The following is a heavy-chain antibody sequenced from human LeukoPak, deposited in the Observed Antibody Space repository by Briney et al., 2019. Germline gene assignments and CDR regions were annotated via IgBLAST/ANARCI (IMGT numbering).Heavy chain of an antibody. CDR3: VKDRLGGSYFFGS. Sequence: PGGSLRLSCAASGFTFSSYSMNWVRQAPGKGLEWVSSISSSSSYIYYADSVKGRFTISRDNSKNMLYLQMNSLTGDDTAVYHCVKDRLGGSYFFGSWGQGTLVTVSS. V-gene: IGHV3-21*06. J-gene: IGHJ4*02. D-gene: IGHD1-26*01. CDR1: GFTFSSYS. CDR2: ISSSSSYI.